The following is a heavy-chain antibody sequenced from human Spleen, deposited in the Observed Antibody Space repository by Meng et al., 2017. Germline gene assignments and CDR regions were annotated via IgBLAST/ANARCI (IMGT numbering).Heavy chain of an antibody. V-gene: IGHV3-21*03. CDR1: GFTFSSYS. CDR3: TKGQDEYATSWYVY. J-gene: IGHJ4*02. Sequence: GESLKISCAASGFTFSSYSMNWVRQAPGKGLEWVSSISSSSSYIYYADSVKGRFTISRDNSKNALYLQMKSLRAEDTATYYCTKGQDEYATSWYVYWGQGTLVTVSS. D-gene: IGHD6-13*01. CDR2: ISSSSSYI.